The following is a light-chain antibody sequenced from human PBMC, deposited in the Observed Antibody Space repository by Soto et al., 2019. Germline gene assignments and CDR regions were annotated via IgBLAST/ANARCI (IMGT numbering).Light chain of an antibody. J-gene: IGLJ1*01. CDR2: EVS. CDR3: SSYTSSTLFV. Sequence: QSALTQPASVSGSPGQSITISCTGTSSDVGGYNYVSWYQHHPGRAPKLMIYEVSTRPSGVSNRFSGSKSGNTASLTISGLQAEDEADYYCSSYTSSTLFVFGTGTKVT. V-gene: IGLV2-14*01. CDR1: SSDVGGYNY.